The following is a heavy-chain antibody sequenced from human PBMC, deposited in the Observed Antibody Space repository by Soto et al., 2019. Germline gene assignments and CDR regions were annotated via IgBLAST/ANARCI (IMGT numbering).Heavy chain of an antibody. D-gene: IGHD2-2*01. V-gene: IGHV1-18*01. CDR2: INVYNGNT. J-gene: IGHJ5*02. CDR3: ARDLAVGWFDP. CDR1: GYTFTSYS. Sequence: QVQLVQSGAEVKKPGASVKVSCKTSGYTFTSYSISWVRQAPGQGLEWMGWINVYNGNTKYAQNLQGRDTMTTDTSTSTAYMELRSLRSDDTAVYYCARDLAVGWFDPWGQGTLVTVSS.